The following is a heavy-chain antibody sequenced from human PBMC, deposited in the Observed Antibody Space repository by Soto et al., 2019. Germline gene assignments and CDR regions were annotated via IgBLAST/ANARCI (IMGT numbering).Heavy chain of an antibody. CDR3: VKDSAGSCCTFYLDY. V-gene: IGHV3-9*01. J-gene: IGHJ4*02. CDR2: ISWNSGRI. CDR1: GFTFDDYA. Sequence: EVQLVESGGGLVQPGRSLRLSCAASGFTFDDYAMHWVRQAPGKGLEWVSGISWNSGRIGYADSVKGRFTLSRDNAKNSLFLQMSSLRVEDTALYYCVKDSAGSCCTFYLDYWGQGALVTVSS. D-gene: IGHD2-15*01.